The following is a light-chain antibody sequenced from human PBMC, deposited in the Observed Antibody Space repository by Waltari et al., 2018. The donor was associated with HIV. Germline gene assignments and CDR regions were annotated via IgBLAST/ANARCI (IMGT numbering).Light chain of an antibody. V-gene: IGKV1-39*01. CDR2: AAS. CDR1: QSISRS. CDR3: QQTYNTPHT. J-gene: IGKJ2*01. Sequence: DIQMTQSPSSLSASVGDRVTITCRASQSISRSLNWYQQKPGQAPKLLIYAASSLHGGVPSRFTASGSWTDFTLIISSLQPEDSATYYCQQTYNTPHTCGQGTKLEIK.